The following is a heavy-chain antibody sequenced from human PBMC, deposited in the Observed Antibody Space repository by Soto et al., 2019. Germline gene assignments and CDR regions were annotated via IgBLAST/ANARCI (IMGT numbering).Heavy chain of an antibody. Sequence: PGGSLRLSCAASGFTFDDYAMHWVRQAPGKGLEWVSGISWNSGSIGYADSVKGRFTISRDNAKNSLYLQMNSLRAEDTALYYCAKGRGGSLRYGMDVWGQGTTVTVSS. J-gene: IGHJ6*02. D-gene: IGHD2-15*01. CDR1: GFTFDDYA. CDR2: ISWNSGSI. V-gene: IGHV3-9*01. CDR3: AKGRGGSLRYGMDV.